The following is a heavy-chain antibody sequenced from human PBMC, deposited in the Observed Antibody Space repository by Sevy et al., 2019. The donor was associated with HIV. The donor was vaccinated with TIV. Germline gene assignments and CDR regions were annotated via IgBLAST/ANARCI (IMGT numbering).Heavy chain of an antibody. CDR3: AKEPVSSGYLVGYFDY. J-gene: IGHJ4*02. CDR2: ISWNSGSI. D-gene: IGHD3-22*01. V-gene: IGHV3-9*01. CDR1: GFTFDDYA. Sequence: GGSLRLSCAASGFTFDDYAMHWVRQAPGKGLEWVSGISWNSGSIGYADSVKGRFTISRDNAKNSLYLQMNSLRAEDTALYYCAKEPVSSGYLVGYFDYWGQGTLVTVSS.